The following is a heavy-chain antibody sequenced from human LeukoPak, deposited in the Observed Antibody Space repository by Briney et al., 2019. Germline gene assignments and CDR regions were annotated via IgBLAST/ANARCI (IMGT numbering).Heavy chain of an antibody. CDR1: GFTFSSYA. V-gene: IGHV3-30*04. CDR3: AKATNSGWYYFDY. Sequence: GGSLRLSCAASGFTFSSYAMHWVRQAPGKGLEWVAVISYDGSNKYYADSVKGRFTISRDNSKNTLDLQMNSLRAEDTAVYYCAKATNSGWYYFDYWGQGTLVTVSP. CDR2: ISYDGSNK. D-gene: IGHD6-19*01. J-gene: IGHJ4*02.